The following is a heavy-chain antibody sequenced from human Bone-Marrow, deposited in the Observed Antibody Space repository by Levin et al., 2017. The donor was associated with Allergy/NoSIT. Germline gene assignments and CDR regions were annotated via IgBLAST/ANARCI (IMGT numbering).Heavy chain of an antibody. V-gene: IGHV3-7*02. CDR3: ARNGALSFDF. D-gene: IGHD2-15*01. CDR1: GFTFSGYW. CDR2: INRDGGDG. J-gene: IGHJ4*02. Sequence: GGSLRLSCASSGFTFSGYWMAWVRQAPGKGLEWVANINRDGGDGNYVDSVNGRFTISRDNARNSLDLQMNSLRVDDTAVYYCARNGALSFDFWGQGTLVTVSS.